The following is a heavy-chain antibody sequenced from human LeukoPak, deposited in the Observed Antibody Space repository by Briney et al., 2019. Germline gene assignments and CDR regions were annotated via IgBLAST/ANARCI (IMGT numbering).Heavy chain of an antibody. V-gene: IGHV5-51*01. CDR3: ARHNLYDFWSGFDKKPYDYYYRDV. CDR2: IYPGDSDT. D-gene: IGHD3-3*01. CDR1: GYSFTSYW. J-gene: IGHJ6*03. Sequence: GESLKISCKGSGYSFTSYWIGWVRQMPGKGLGWMGIIYPGDSDTRYSPSFQGQVTISADKSIRTAYLQWSSLKASDTAMYYCARHNLYDFWSGFDKKPYDYYYRDVWGKGTTVTVSS.